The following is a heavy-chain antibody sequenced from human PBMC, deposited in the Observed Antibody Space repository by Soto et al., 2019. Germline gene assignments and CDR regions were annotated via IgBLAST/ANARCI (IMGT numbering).Heavy chain of an antibody. V-gene: IGHV4-59*01. J-gene: IGHJ4*02. Sequence: QVQLRESGPGLVKPSETLSLTCTVSGGSISSYYWSWIRQPPGKGLEWIGYIYYSGSTNYNPSLKSRVTISVDTSKNQFSLKLSSVTAADTAVYYCARWPYDYWGQGTLVTVSS. CDR3: ARWPYDY. CDR1: GGSISSYY. CDR2: IYYSGST.